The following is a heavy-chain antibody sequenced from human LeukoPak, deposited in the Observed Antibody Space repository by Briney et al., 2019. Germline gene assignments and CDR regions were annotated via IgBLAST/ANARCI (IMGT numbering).Heavy chain of an antibody. CDR1: GFTFNSYA. Sequence: TGGSLRLSCAASGFTFNSYAMIWVRQAPGKGLESISSISTTGDRTYYADSVKGRFAISRDNSKNTLYLQMNSLRAEDTAVYYCARVGYYDDYDMDVWGQGTTVTVSS. D-gene: IGHD3-22*01. V-gene: IGHV3-23*01. CDR3: ARVGYYDDYDMDV. J-gene: IGHJ6*02. CDR2: ISTTGDRT.